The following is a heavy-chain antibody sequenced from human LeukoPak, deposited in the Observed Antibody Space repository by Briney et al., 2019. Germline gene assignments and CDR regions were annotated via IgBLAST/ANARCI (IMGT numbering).Heavy chain of an antibody. Sequence: GGSLRLSCAASGFAFSDYYMTWIRQAPGKGLEWVSYISSGSTYTNYGDAVKGRYIISRDNAKNSLYLRMNSLRAEDTAVYYCARVSSSSTNYFDSWGQGTLVTVSS. D-gene: IGHD6-19*01. J-gene: IGHJ4*02. CDR1: GFAFSDYY. CDR3: ARVSSSSTNYFDS. CDR2: ISSGSTYT. V-gene: IGHV3-11*06.